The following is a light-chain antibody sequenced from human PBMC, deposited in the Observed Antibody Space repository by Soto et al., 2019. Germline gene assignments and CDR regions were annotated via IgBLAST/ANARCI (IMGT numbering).Light chain of an antibody. V-gene: IGKV3-20*01. J-gene: IGKJ1*01. CDR1: QTISSSY. CDR2: GAS. CDR3: QQYGSSRT. Sequence: EIGLTQSPGTLSLSQGERATLSCRASQTISSSYLAWYQQKPGQAPRLLIYGASSRATGIPDRFSGSGSGTDFTLTISRLEPEDFAVYYCQQYGSSRTFGQGTKVDIK.